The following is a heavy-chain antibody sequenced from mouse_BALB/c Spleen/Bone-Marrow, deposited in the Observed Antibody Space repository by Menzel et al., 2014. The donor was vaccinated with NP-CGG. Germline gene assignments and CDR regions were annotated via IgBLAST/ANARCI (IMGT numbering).Heavy chain of an antibody. V-gene: IGHV1-80*01. J-gene: IGHJ2*01. Sequence: VRLVESGAELVRPGPSVKFSCMASGFAFSDYWMHWVKQRPGQGLEWIGQIYPGDGDTKYNGKFKGKATMTADKSSSPAYMQLSSLTSEDSAVYYCSISKATFAYWCQGTPLTVSS. CDR3: SISKATFAY. CDR1: GFAFSDYW. CDR2: IYPGDGDT.